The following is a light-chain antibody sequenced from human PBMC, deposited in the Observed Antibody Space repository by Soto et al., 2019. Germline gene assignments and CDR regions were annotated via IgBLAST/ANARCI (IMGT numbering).Light chain of an antibody. CDR2: EVN. CDR3: SSYTSSSTLV. J-gene: IGLJ1*01. CDR1: SSDIGAYNY. Sequence: QSVLTQPASVSGSPGQSITISCTGTSSDIGAYNYVSWYQQHPGKAPTLLIYEVNNRPSGVSYRFSGSKSGNTASLTISGLQAEDEADYYCSSYTSSSTLVFGTGTKAT. V-gene: IGLV2-14*03.